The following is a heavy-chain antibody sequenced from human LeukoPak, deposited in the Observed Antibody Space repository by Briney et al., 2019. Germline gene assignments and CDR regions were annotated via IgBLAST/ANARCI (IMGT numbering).Heavy chain of an antibody. D-gene: IGHD3-10*01. CDR3: ARGVSLVRGMWFDP. J-gene: IGHJ5*02. CDR1: GASISSGNYY. Sequence: PSQTLYLTCTVSGASISSGNYYWSWIRQPAGKGLEWIGRVHTSVGTNYNPSFKSRVTISLDTSKNQFSLRLTSVTAADTAMYYCARGVSLVRGMWFDPWGQGTLVTVSS. V-gene: IGHV4-61*02. CDR2: VHTSVGT.